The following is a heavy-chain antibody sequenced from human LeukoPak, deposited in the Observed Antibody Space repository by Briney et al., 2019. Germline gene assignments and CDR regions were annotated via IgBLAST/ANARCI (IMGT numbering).Heavy chain of an antibody. CDR3: ARGPRTYYDFWSGYWSNDY. CDR2: MNPNSGNT. D-gene: IGHD3-3*01. Sequence: ASVKVSCKASGYTFTSYDINWVRQATGQGLEWMGWMNPNSGNTGYAQKFQGRVTMTRNTSISTAYMELSSLRSEDTAVYYCARGPRTYYDFWSGYWSNDYWGQGTLVTVSS. J-gene: IGHJ4*02. CDR1: GYTFTSYD. V-gene: IGHV1-8*01.